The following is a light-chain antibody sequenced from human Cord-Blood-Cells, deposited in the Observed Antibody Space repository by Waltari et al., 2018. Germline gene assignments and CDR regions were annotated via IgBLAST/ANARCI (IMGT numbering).Light chain of an antibody. CDR1: QSISSY. CDR3: QQSYSTPIT. J-gene: IGKJ5*01. Sequence: DIQMTQPPSSFPASVGNRVTITCRASQSISSYLNWYQQKQGKAPKPLIYAASSLQSGVSSRFSGSGSGTDFTLTISSLQPEDFATYYCQQSYSTPITFGQGTRLEIK. CDR2: AAS. V-gene: IGKV1-39*01.